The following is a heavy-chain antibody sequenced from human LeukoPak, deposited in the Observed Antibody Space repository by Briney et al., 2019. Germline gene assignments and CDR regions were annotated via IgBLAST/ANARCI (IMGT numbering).Heavy chain of an antibody. J-gene: IGHJ5*02. CDR1: GFTFSSYW. Sequence: GGSLVLSWAASGFTFSSYWMSWVRQAPGKGLEGVANIKQDGSEKSYVDSVKGRFTISRDNSKNTLYLQMNSLRAEDTAVYYCAREGFRYYGSGSLSAWGQGTLVTVSS. CDR2: IKQDGSEK. V-gene: IGHV3-7*01. CDR3: AREGFRYYGSGSLSA. D-gene: IGHD3-10*01.